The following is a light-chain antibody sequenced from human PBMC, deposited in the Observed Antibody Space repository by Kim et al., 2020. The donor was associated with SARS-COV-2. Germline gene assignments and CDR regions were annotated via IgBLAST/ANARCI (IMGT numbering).Light chain of an antibody. CDR1: QAISSW. CDR3: QQSGSFPLT. Sequence: DIQMTQSPSSVSASVGDRVTITCRASQAISSWLAWYQQKPGKAPNLLIYAASSLQSGVPSRFSGSGSETNFTLTISSLQPEDFATYYCQQSGSFPLTFGGGTKVDIK. CDR2: AAS. J-gene: IGKJ4*01. V-gene: IGKV1-12*01.